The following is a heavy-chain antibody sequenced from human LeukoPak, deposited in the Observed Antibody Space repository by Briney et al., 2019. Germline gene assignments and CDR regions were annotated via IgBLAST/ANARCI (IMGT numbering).Heavy chain of an antibody. CDR2: ISSSSTYI. J-gene: IGHJ3*01. Sequence: GGSLRLSCAASGFSFSSYSMNWVRQAPGKGLEWVSSISSSSTYIFYADSVKGRFTISRDNAKNPLYLQMNSLRAEDTAVYYCASRYCTTTNCYAFDFWGQGTMVTVSS. CDR1: GFSFSSYS. V-gene: IGHV3-21*01. D-gene: IGHD2-2*01. CDR3: ASRYCTTTNCYAFDF.